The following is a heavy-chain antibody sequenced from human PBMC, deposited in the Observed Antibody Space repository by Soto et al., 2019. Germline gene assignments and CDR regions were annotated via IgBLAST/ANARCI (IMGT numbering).Heavy chain of an antibody. Sequence: SETLSLTCTVSGGSISSYYWSWIRQPPGKGLEWIGYIYYSGSTNYNPSLKSRVTISVDTSKNQFSLKLSSVTAADTAVYYCARAGGVLLWFGELISPFDPWGQGTLVTVSS. D-gene: IGHD3-10*01. CDR1: GGSISSYY. J-gene: IGHJ5*02. V-gene: IGHV4-59*01. CDR3: ARAGGVLLWFGELISPFDP. CDR2: IYYSGST.